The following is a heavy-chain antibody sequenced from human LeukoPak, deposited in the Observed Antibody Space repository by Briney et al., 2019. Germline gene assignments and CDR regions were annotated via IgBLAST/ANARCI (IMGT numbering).Heavy chain of an antibody. CDR3: AKGVAGTNWFDP. D-gene: IGHD6-19*01. J-gene: IGHJ5*02. CDR1: GFTFSSYA. V-gene: IGHV3-23*01. CDR2: ISGSGGST. Sequence: GGSLRLPCAASGFTFSSYAMSWVRQAPGKGLEWVSAISGSGGSTYYADSVKGWFTISRDNSKNTLYLQMNSLRAEDTAVYYCAKGVAGTNWFDPWGQGTLVTVSS.